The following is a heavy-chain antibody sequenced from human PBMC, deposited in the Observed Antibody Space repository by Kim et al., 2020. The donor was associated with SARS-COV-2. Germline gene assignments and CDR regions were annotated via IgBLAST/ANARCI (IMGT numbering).Heavy chain of an antibody. CDR1: GGTFSSYA. CDR3: ARERVGASIWGPRREALFDY. CDR2: IIPIFGTA. J-gene: IGHJ4*02. Sequence: SVKVSCKASGGTFSSYAISWVRQAPGQGLEWMGGIIPIFGTANYAQKFQGRVTITADESTSTAYMELSSLRSEDTAVYYCARERVGASIWGPRREALFDYWGQGTLVTVSS. V-gene: IGHV1-69*13. D-gene: IGHD1-26*01.